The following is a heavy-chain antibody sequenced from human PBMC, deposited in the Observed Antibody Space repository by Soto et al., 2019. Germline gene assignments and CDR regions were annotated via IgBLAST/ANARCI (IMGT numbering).Heavy chain of an antibody. CDR1: GYTFTSYA. CDR3: ARAVAVPADFDY. CDR2: INAGNGNT. V-gene: IGHV1-3*01. J-gene: IGHJ4*02. Sequence: ASVKVSCKASGYTFTSYAMHWVRQAPGQRLEWMGWINAGNGNTKYSQKFQGRVTITRDTSASTVYMEVSSLRSEDTAVYYCARAVAVPADFDYWGQGTLVTVSS. D-gene: IGHD6-19*01.